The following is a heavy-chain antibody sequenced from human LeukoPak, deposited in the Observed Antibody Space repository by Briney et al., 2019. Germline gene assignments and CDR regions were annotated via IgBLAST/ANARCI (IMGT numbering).Heavy chain of an antibody. CDR1: GFTFSSYS. V-gene: IGHV3-23*01. CDR2: ISSSGGNT. J-gene: IGHJ5*02. CDR3: AKSPLGPLQIKTIFGAWFDP. D-gene: IGHD3-3*01. Sequence: GGSLRLSCAASGFTFSSYSTSWVRQAPGKGLEWVSAISSSGGNTYYAVSVKGRFTISRDNSKNTLYLQMNSLRAEDTAVYYCAKSPLGPLQIKTIFGAWFDPWGQGTLVTVSS.